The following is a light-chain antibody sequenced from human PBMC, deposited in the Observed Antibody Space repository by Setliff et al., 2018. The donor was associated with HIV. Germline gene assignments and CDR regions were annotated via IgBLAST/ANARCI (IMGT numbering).Light chain of an antibody. CDR2: EVS. J-gene: IGLJ3*02. V-gene: IGLV2-14*01. Sequence: QSALTQPASVSGSPGQSITFSCTGTSGDVGTYHYVTWYQHHPGKAPKLLIYEVSSRPSGVSNRFSGSKSGNTASLTISGLQAGDEADYYCASYTTTNTWVFGGGTKVTVL. CDR1: SGDVGTYHY. CDR3: ASYTTTNTWV.